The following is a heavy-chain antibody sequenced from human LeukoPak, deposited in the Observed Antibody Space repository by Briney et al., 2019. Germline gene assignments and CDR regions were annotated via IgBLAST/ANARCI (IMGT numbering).Heavy chain of an antibody. CDR2: IYYSGST. V-gene: IGHV4-59*08. Sequence: PSETLSLTCTVSGGSISIYYWSWIRQPPGKGLEWIGYIYYSGSTNYNPSLKSRVTISVDTSKNQFSLKLSSVTAADTAVYYCARHDLLYDSAYLDYWGQGTLVTVSS. CDR3: ARHDLLYDSAYLDY. J-gene: IGHJ4*02. D-gene: IGHD3-22*01. CDR1: GGSISIYY.